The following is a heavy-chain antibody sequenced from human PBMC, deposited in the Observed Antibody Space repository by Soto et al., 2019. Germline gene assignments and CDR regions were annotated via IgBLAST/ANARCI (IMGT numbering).Heavy chain of an antibody. CDR1: GYTFSTYG. CDR2: ISAYNGNT. J-gene: IGHJ6*02. CDR3: ARYCSSISCRYYYGMDV. D-gene: IGHD2-2*01. Sequence: GASVKVSCKASGYTFSTYGITWVRQAPGQGLEWIGWISAYNGNTNYAQKLQGRVTLTTDTSTSTAYMELRSLRSDDTSVYYCARYCSSISCRYYYGMDVWGQGTTVTVSS. V-gene: IGHV1-18*01.